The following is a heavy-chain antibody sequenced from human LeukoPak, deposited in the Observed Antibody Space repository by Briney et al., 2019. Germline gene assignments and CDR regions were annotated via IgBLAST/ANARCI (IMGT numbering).Heavy chain of an antibody. J-gene: IGHJ4*02. CDR3: ARDGRSSWYVY. CDR1: GGSTSNSDYY. Sequence: PSETLSLTCSVSGGSTSNSDYYWAWIRQPPGKGLEFIGSIYYSGSTYQNPSLKSRVTISLDTSRNQFSLKMSSVTAADTAVYYCARDGRSSWYVYWGQGTLVTVST. CDR2: IYYSGST. D-gene: IGHD6-13*01. V-gene: IGHV4-39*02.